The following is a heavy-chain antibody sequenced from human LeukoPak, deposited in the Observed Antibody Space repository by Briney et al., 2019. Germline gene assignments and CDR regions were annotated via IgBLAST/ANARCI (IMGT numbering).Heavy chain of an antibody. D-gene: IGHD1-26*01. CDR3: ARDSGSYFGYYFDY. V-gene: IGHV4-34*01. J-gene: IGHJ4*02. CDR1: GGSFSGYY. Sequence: SETLSLTCAVYGGSFSGYYWSWIRQPPGKGLERIGEINHSGSTNYNPSLKSRVTMSVDTSKNQFSLKLSSVTAADTAVYYCARDSGSYFGYYFDYWGQGTLVTVSS. CDR2: INHSGST.